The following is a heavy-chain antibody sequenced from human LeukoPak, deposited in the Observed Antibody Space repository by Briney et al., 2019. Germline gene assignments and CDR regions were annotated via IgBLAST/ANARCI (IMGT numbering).Heavy chain of an antibody. Sequence: PGGSLRLSCAASGFTFSHYAMSWVRQAPGKGLEWVSGISGSGGSTDYADSVKGRFTISRDKSNNTLYLQMNSLRAEDTALYYCAKDWAVVVPAPWVGLDYWGQGTLVTVSS. V-gene: IGHV3-23*01. CDR2: ISGSGGST. CDR1: GFTFSHYA. CDR3: AKDWAVVVPAPWVGLDY. D-gene: IGHD2-2*01. J-gene: IGHJ4*02.